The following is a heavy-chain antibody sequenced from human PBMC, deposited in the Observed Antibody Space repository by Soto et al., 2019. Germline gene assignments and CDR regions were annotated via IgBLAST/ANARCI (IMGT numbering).Heavy chain of an antibody. CDR1: GFTFSSYS. Sequence: AGGSLRLSCAASGFTFSSYSMNWVRQAPGKGLEWVSSISSSSSYIYYADSVKGRFTISRDNAKNSLYLQMNSLRAEDTAVYYCARGKLLMVRGGGMDVWGQGTTVTVSS. CDR2: ISSSSSYI. D-gene: IGHD3-10*01. J-gene: IGHJ6*02. V-gene: IGHV3-21*01. CDR3: ARGKLLMVRGGGMDV.